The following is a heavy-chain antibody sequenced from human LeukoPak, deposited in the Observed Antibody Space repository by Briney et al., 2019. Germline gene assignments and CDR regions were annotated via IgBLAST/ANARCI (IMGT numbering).Heavy chain of an antibody. CDR3: ATARVSSSTWYRTYYYYFYMDV. CDR1: DDSITMYY. V-gene: IGHV4-59*01. Sequence: SETLSLTCTVSDDSITMYYWTWIRQPPGKGLEWIGYVDHTGSTNFNPSLNGRVSISRDTSKKLFPLTLRSVSAADTAVYFWATARVSSSTWYRTYYYYFYMDVWGKGTTVTVSS. J-gene: IGHJ6*03. D-gene: IGHD1-1*01. CDR2: VDHTGST.